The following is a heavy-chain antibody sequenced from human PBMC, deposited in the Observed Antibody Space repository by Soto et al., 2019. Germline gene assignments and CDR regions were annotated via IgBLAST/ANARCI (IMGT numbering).Heavy chain of an antibody. D-gene: IGHD3-16*02. Sequence: QVQLVQSGAEVKKPGSSVKVSCKASGGTFSSYAISWVRQAPGQGLEWMGGIIPIFGTANYAQKFQGRVTITADESTSTAYMELSSLSSEDTAVYYFAGDDELSGAVHYYYYGMDVWGQGTTVTVSS. CDR3: AGDDELSGAVHYYYYGMDV. CDR1: GGTFSSYA. J-gene: IGHJ6*02. V-gene: IGHV1-69*01. CDR2: IIPIFGTA.